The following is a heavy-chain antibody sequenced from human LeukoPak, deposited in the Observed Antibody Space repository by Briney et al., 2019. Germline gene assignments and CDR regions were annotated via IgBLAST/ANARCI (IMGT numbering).Heavy chain of an antibody. V-gene: IGHV4-39*07. D-gene: IGHD3-10*01. J-gene: IGHJ3*02. Sequence: SETLSLTCTVSGGSISSNSYYWGWIRQPPGKGLEWIGSISYSGTTYYSPSLKSRVTISVDTSKNQFSLRLSSVTAADTAVYYCARVGIYYGSGSPDAFDIWGQGTMATVSS. CDR1: GGSISSNSYY. CDR3: ARVGIYYGSGSPDAFDI. CDR2: ISYSGTT.